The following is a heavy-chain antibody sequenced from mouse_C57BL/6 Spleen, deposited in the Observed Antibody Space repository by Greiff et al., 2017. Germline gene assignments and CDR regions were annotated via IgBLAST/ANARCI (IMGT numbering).Heavy chain of an antibody. CDR1: GFTFSDYG. CDR3: AKYGNYPAWFAY. V-gene: IGHV5-17*01. J-gene: IGHJ3*01. Sequence: EVKLVESGGGLVKPGGSLKLSCAASGFTFSDYGMHWVRQAPEKGLEWVAYISSGSSTIYYADTVKGRFTISRDNAKNTLFLQMTSLRSEDTAMYYCAKYGNYPAWFAYWGQGTLVTVSA. D-gene: IGHD2-10*02. CDR2: ISSGSSTI.